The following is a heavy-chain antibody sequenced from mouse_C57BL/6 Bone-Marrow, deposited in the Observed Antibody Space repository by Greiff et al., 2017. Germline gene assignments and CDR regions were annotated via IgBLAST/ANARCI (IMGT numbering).Heavy chain of an antibody. CDR3: APIYYYGSQYYDV. D-gene: IGHD1-1*01. CDR1: GYTFTEYS. CDR2: FNPNNGGI. Sequence: EVKLQQSGPELVKPGASVKISCKASGYTFTEYSMNWVKQSYGKSLEWIGDFNPNNGGISYNQKFKGKATLTVDKSSSTAYMELSSLTSEDSAVXYCAPIYYYGSQYYDVWGTGTTVTVSS. J-gene: IGHJ1*03. V-gene: IGHV1-26*01.